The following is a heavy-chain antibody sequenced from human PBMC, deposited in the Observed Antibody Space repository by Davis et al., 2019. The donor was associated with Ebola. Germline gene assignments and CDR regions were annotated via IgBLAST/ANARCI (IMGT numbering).Heavy chain of an antibody. V-gene: IGHV5-51*01. CDR2: IYPGYSDT. CDR1: GYSFTSYW. CDR3: ARQGSYYYYYYGMDV. J-gene: IGHJ6*04. Sequence: GESLKISCKGSGYSFTSYWIGWVRQMPGKGLEWMGIIYPGYSDTRYSPSFQGQVTISADKSISTAYLQWSSLKASDTAMYYCARQGSYYYYYYGMDVWGKGTTVTVSS. D-gene: IGHD3-10*01.